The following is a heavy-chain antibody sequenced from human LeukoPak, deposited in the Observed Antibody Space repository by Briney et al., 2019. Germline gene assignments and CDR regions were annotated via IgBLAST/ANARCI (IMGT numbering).Heavy chain of an antibody. CDR1: GYTFTSSY. V-gene: IGHV1-46*01. CDR3: ARVDTAMGRYFDY. D-gene: IGHD5-18*01. J-gene: IGHJ4*02. CDR2: INPSGGST. Sequence: ASVKVSCKASGYTFTSSYMPWVRQAPGHGLEWLGIINPSGGSTSYAQKFQGRVTMTRDTSTSTVYMELSSLRSEDTAVYYCARVDTAMGRYFDYWGQGTLVTVSS.